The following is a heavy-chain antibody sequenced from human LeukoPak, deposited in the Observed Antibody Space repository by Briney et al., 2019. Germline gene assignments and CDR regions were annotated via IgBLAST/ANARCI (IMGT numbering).Heavy chain of an antibody. V-gene: IGHV3-30*02. J-gene: IGHJ4*02. CDR2: IRYDGSNK. CDR3: AKEFAYYDFWSGALGVPDY. CDR1: GFTFNNYG. D-gene: IGHD3-3*01. Sequence: PGGSLRLSCAASGFTFNNYGMHWVRQAPGKGLEGAAFIRYDGSNKYYADSVRGRFTISRDNSKNTLYMQMNSLRGEDTAVYYCAKEFAYYDFWSGALGVPDYWGQGTLVTVSS.